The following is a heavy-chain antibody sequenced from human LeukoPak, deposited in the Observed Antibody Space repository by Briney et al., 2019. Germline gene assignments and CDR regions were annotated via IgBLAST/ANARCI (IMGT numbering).Heavy chain of an antibody. CDR3: AVAQPAVSYYFDY. D-gene: IGHD5-12*01. Sequence: GRSLRLSCAASGFTVSSNYMSWVRQAPGKGLEWVSVIYSGGSTYYADSVKGRFTISRDNSKNTLYLQMNSLRAEDTAVYYCAVAQPAVSYYFDYWGQGTLVTVSS. CDR1: GFTVSSNY. J-gene: IGHJ4*02. CDR2: IYSGGST. V-gene: IGHV3-66*02.